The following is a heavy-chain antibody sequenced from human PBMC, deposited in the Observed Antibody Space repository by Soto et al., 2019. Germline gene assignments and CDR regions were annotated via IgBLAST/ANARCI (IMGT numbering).Heavy chain of an antibody. J-gene: IGHJ4*02. CDR3: PRTGGTTSPTSYLDF. D-gene: IGHD3-16*01. V-gene: IGHV3-48*02. Sequence: GGSLRLSCVVSGVTFTGYSMDWVRQAPGKGLEWLSYMTSSASAIYYADSVKGRFTVSRDNAKNSLYLQMDSLRDEDTAVYFSPRTGGTTSPTSYLDFWGQGTLVTVSS. CDR2: MTSSASAI. CDR1: GVTFTGYS.